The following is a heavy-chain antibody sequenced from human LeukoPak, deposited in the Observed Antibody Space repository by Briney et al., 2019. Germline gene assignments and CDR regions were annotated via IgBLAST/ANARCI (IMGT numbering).Heavy chain of an antibody. Sequence: SETLSLTCAVSGGSISSSNWWSWVRQPPGKGLVWIGEIYHSGSTNYNPSLKSRVTISVDTSKNQFSLKLSSVTAADTAVYYCARGYCSSTSCYINWFDPWGQGTLVTVSS. D-gene: IGHD2-2*02. J-gene: IGHJ5*02. CDR2: IYHSGST. CDR1: GGSISSSNW. CDR3: ARGYCSSTSCYINWFDP. V-gene: IGHV4-4*02.